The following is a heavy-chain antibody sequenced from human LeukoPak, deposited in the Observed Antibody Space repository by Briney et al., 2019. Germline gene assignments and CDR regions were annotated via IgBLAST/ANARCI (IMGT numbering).Heavy chain of an antibody. CDR3: AKPLIAAATSYYYYMDV. CDR1: GFTFSSYA. V-gene: IGHV3-23*01. J-gene: IGHJ6*03. D-gene: IGHD6-13*01. Sequence: GGSLRLSCAASGFTFSSYAMSWVRQAPGKGLEWVSAISGSGGSTYYADSVKGRFTISRDNSKNTLYLQMNSLRAEDTAVYYCAKPLIAAATSYYYYMDVWGKGTTVTVSS. CDR2: ISGSGGST.